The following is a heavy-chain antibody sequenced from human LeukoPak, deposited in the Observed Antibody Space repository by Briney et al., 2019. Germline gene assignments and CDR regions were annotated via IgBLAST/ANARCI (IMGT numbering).Heavy chain of an antibody. Sequence: GGSLRLSCAASGFTFSRYGMSWVRQAPGKGLEWVSAITGSGGTTFHADSVKGRFTISRDNSRNTLYLQMDSLRAEDTAIYYGARGGSVGAKRFRDYWGQGTLVTVSS. J-gene: IGHJ4*02. V-gene: IGHV3-23*01. CDR2: ITGSGGTT. CDR3: ARGGSVGAKRFRDY. CDR1: GFTFSRYG. D-gene: IGHD1-26*01.